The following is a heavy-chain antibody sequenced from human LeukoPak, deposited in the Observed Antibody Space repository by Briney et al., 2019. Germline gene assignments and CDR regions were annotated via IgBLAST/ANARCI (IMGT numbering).Heavy chain of an antibody. CDR2: INPNSGGT. CDR3: ARERGRIQLWLQYY. V-gene: IGHV1-2*02. J-gene: IGHJ4*02. D-gene: IGHD5-18*01. Sequence: ASVTVSCKASGYTFTGYYMHWVRQAPGQGLEWMGWINPNSGGTNYAQKFQGRVTMTRDTSISTAYMELSRLRSDDTAVYYCARERGRIQLWLQYYWGQGTLVTVSS. CDR1: GYTFTGYY.